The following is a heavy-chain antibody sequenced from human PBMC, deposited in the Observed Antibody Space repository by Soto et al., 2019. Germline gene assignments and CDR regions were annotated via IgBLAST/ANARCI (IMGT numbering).Heavy chain of an antibody. J-gene: IGHJ4*02. CDR1: GYTFRDYY. D-gene: IGHD3-10*01. Sequence: QVQLVQSGAEMKKPGASVKVSCKASGYTFRDYYIHWVRQAPGQGLEWMGGIIPLFGTPNYAQRFQGRVTITADESTSTAYMELSRLRSEDTAVYYCARDRDDYGSGNYYNRIDFWGQGTLVTVSS. CDR2: IIPLFGTP. V-gene: IGHV1-69*01. CDR3: ARDRDDYGSGNYYNRIDF.